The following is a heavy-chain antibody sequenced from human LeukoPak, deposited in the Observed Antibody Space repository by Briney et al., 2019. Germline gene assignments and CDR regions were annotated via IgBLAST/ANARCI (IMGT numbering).Heavy chain of an antibody. J-gene: IGHJ4*02. Sequence: GGSLRLSCAASGLTFSDYHMSWIRQAPGKGLEWVSYISGGTTYTNYADSVRGRFTISRDNAQNSLYLQMDSLRAEDTAVYYCARTLRDLYSFDYWGQGTLVTVSS. V-gene: IGHV3-11*03. D-gene: IGHD3-16*01. CDR3: ARTLRDLYSFDY. CDR1: GLTFSDYH. CDR2: ISGGTTYT.